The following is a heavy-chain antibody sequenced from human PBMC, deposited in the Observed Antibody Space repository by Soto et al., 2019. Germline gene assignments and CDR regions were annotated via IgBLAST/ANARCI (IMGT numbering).Heavy chain of an antibody. J-gene: IGHJ6*02. CDR1: GFTFSSYW. D-gene: IGHD4-17*01. V-gene: IGHV3-7*01. CDR3: ARDTVSYGDYYYYYGMDV. CDR2: IKQDGSEK. Sequence: GGSLRLSCAASGFTFSSYWMSWVRQAPGKGLEWVANIKQDGSEKYYVDSVKGRFTISRDNAKNSLYLQMNSLRAEDTAVYYCARDTVSYGDYYYYYGMDVWGQGTTVTVSS.